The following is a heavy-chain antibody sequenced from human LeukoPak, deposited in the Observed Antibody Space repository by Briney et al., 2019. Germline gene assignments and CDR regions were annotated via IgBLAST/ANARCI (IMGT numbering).Heavy chain of an antibody. D-gene: IGHD1-26*01. Sequence: ASVKVSCKASGYTFTSYGISWVRQAPGQGLEWMGWISAYNGNTNYAQKLQGGVTMTTDTSTSTAYMELRSLRSEDTAVYYCARGGGSYDYMNAFDIWGQGTMVTVSS. V-gene: IGHV1-18*01. CDR2: ISAYNGNT. CDR3: ARGGGSYDYMNAFDI. J-gene: IGHJ3*02. CDR1: GYTFTSYG.